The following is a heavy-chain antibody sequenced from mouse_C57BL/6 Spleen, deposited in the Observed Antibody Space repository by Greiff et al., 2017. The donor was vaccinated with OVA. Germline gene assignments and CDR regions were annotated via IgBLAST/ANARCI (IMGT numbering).Heavy chain of an antibody. CDR3: ERYGYYGSYFDD. CDR1: GFTFTDYY. CDR2: IRNKANGYTT. Sequence: EVQVVESGGGLVQPGGSLSLSCAASGFTFTDYYMSWVRQPPGKALEWLGFIRNKANGYTTEYSASVKGRFTISRDNSQSILYLQMNALRAEDSATYYCERYGYYGSYFDDWGQGTTLTVSS. V-gene: IGHV7-3*01. J-gene: IGHJ2*01. D-gene: IGHD1-1*01.